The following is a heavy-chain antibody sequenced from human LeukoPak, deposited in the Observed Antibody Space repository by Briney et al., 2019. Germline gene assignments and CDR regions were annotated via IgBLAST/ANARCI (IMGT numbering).Heavy chain of an antibody. CDR2: IWADGTT. CDR3: ARDGAGIESWVELDP. CDR1: GFSVSNHY. D-gene: IGHD5-24*01. Sequence: GPLRLSCAASGFSVSNHYMAWVRQAPGRRLEWVSFIWADGTTFYTDSVRGRFTVSRDQFKNTLYLQMSSLRPDDTALYYCARDGAGIESWVELDPWGQGTQVTVSA. J-gene: IGHJ5*02. V-gene: IGHV3-66*02.